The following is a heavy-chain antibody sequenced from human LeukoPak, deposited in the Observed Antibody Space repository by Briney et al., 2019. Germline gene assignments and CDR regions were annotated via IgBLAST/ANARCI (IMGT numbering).Heavy chain of an antibody. V-gene: IGHV3-33*01. CDR3: ARDSLVGATTPGWAFDI. J-gene: IGHJ3*02. CDR2: YDGSNK. D-gene: IGHD1-26*01. Sequence: YDGSNKYYADSVQGRFIISRDSSKSTLYLQMNSLRAEDTAIYYCARDSLVGATTPGWAFDIWGRGTMVTVSS.